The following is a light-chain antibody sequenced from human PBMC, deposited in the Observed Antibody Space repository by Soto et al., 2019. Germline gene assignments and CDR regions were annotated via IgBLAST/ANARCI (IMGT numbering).Light chain of an antibody. V-gene: IGKV1-39*01. CDR2: AAS. CDR3: QQSHSIPYT. Sequence: DIQMTQSTSSLSASVGDRVTITCRASQTISSYLNWYQQKPGKAPKLLIYAASSLQSGVPSRFSGSGSGTDFTLTISSLQREDFATYYCQQSHSIPYTFGQGTKLEIK. J-gene: IGKJ2*01. CDR1: QTISSY.